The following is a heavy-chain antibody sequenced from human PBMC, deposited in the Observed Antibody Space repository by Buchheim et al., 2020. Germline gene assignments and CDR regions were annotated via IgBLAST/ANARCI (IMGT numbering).Heavy chain of an antibody. CDR1: GGSISSSSYY. V-gene: IGHV4-39*01. D-gene: IGHD5-18*01. Sequence: QLQLQESGPGLVKPSETLSLTCTVSGGSISSSSYYWGWIRQPPGKGLEWIGSIYYSGSTYYNPSLKSRLPISVDTSKNQFSLKLSSVTAADTAVYYCARHVGFRNPGGYSYGPDYWGQGTL. J-gene: IGHJ4*02. CDR2: IYYSGST. CDR3: ARHVGFRNPGGYSYGPDY.